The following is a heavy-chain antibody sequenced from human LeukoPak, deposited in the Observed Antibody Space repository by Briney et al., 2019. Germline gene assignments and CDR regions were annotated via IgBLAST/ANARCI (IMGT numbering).Heavy chain of an antibody. J-gene: IGHJ6*04. V-gene: IGHV3-33*01. CDR2: IWYDGSNK. CDR1: GLTFGSYG. CDR3: ARTPLGYCSSTSCYGAYGMDV. Sequence: GRSLRLSCAASGLTFGSYGMHWVRQAPGKGLEWVAVIWYDGSNKYYADSVKGRFTISRDNSKNTLYLQMNSLRAEDTAVYYCARTPLGYCSSTSCYGAYGMDVWGKGTTVTVSS. D-gene: IGHD2-2*01.